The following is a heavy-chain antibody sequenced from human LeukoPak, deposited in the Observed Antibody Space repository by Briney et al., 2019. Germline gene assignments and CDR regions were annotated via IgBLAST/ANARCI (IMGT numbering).Heavy chain of an antibody. Sequence: GPPVKVCCKASGYTFNSYGISWVRQAPGQGLEWMGWISAYNGNTNDAQKLQGRVTMTTDTSTSTAYMELRSLRSDDTAVYYCARTNGIVGAPTVYWGQGTLVTVSS. V-gene: IGHV1-18*01. J-gene: IGHJ4*02. D-gene: IGHD1-26*01. CDR3: ARTNGIVGAPTVY. CDR2: ISAYNGNT. CDR1: GYTFNSYG.